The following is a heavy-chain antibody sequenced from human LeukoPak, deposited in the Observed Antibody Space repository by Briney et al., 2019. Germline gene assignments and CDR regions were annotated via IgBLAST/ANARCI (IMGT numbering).Heavy chain of an antibody. V-gene: IGHV4-31*03. J-gene: IGHJ4*02. CDR3: TGEPAGGLRFDY. Sequence: SQTLSLTCTVSGGSISSGGYYWSWIRQCPGKGLEWIAYIYYSGSTYYNPSLKSRVSISLDTSKNQFSLKLSSVTAADTAVYYCTGEPAGGLRFDYWGQGTLVTVSS. CDR2: IYYSGST. CDR1: GGSISSGGYY. D-gene: IGHD2-2*01.